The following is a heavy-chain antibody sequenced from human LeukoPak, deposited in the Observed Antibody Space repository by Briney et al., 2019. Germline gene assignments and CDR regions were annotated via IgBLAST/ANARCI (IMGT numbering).Heavy chain of an antibody. CDR3: ARHAGGSYYDILTGFDY. Sequence: SETLSLTCTVSGGSISSGSYYWSWIRQPAGKGLEWIGRIYTSGSTNYNPSLKSRVTISVDTSKNQFSLKLSSVTAADTAVYYCARHAGGSYYDILTGFDYWGQGTLVTVSS. CDR2: IYTSGST. D-gene: IGHD3-9*01. CDR1: GGSISSGSYY. V-gene: IGHV4-61*02. J-gene: IGHJ4*02.